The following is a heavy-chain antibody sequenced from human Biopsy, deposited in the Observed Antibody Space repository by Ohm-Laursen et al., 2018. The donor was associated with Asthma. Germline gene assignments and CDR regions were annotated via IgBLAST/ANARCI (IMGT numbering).Heavy chain of an antibody. V-gene: IGHV4-59*01. J-gene: IGHJ3*01. Sequence: GTLSLTCIVSGGSIGIYYWGWIRQPPGKGLEYIGYTHYSGTTNTDPPLTGRVTMSVDTSKNQFSLKVTSVTAADTAVYFCARVRGAFYESSVKNAFDVWGQGTMVTVSS. CDR2: THYSGTT. CDR3: ARVRGAFYESSVKNAFDV. D-gene: IGHD3-22*01. CDR1: GGSIGIYY.